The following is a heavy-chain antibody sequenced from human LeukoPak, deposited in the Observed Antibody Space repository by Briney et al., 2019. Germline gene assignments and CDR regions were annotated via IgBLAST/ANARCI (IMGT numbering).Heavy chain of an antibody. Sequence: ASVKVSCKASGYTFTGYYMHWVRQAPGQGLEWMGRINPNSGGTNYAQKFQGRVTMTRDTSISTAYMDLSRLRSDDTAVYYCASRSDDYVWGSYRLEPRGWDYWGQGTLVTVSS. CDR3: ASRSDDYVWGSYRLEPRGWDY. D-gene: IGHD3-16*02. J-gene: IGHJ4*02. CDR1: GYTFTGYY. CDR2: INPNSGGT. V-gene: IGHV1-2*06.